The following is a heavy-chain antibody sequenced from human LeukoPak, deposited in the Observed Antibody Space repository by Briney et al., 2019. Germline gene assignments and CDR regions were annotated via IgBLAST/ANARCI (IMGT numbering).Heavy chain of an antibody. V-gene: IGHV4-34*01. D-gene: IGHD3-22*01. CDR1: GGSFSGYY. CDR3: ARSDYYDSSGYYWNY. J-gene: IGHJ4*02. Sequence: SETLSLTCAVYGGSFSGYYWSWIRQPPGKGLEWIGEINHSGSTNYNPSLKSRVAISVDTSKNQFSLKLSSVTAADTAVYYCARSDYYDSSGYYWNYWGQGTLVTVSS. CDR2: INHSGST.